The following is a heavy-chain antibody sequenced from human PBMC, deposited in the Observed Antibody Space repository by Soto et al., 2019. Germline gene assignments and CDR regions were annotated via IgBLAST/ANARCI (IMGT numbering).Heavy chain of an antibody. V-gene: IGHV4-4*07. CDR3: AGTRVASDAFDI. CDR2: IYTSGST. J-gene: IGHJ3*02. Sequence: LSLTCTVSGGSISSYYWSWIRQPAGKGLEWIGRIYTSGSTNYNPSLKSRVTMSVDTSKNQFSLKLSSVTAADTAVYYCAGTRVASDAFDIWGQGTMVTVSS. D-gene: IGHD2-15*01. CDR1: GGSISSYY.